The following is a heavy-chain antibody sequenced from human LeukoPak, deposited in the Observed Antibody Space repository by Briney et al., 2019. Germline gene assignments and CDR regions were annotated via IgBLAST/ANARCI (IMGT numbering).Heavy chain of an antibody. J-gene: IGHJ6*03. CDR2: INPNSGGT. CDR1: GYTFTGYY. D-gene: IGHD3-22*01. Sequence: ASVKVSCKASGYTFTGYYMHWVRQAPGQGLEWMGWINPNSGGTNYAQKFQGSVTMTRDTSISTAYMELSRLRSDDTAVYYCARDRYYYDSSGYLPGYYYYMDVWGKGTTVTVSS. CDR3: ARDRYYYDSSGYLPGYYYYMDV. V-gene: IGHV1-2*02.